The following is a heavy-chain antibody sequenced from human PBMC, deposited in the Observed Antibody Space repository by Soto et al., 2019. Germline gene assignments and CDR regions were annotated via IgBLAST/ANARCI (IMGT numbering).Heavy chain of an antibody. Sequence: ASVKVSCKASGYTFTGYYIHWVRQAPGQGLEWMGWINPNSGGTNYAQKFQGWVTMTRDTSISTTYMELSRLRSDDTAVYFCVRDGGMATVPTLDFDYWGQGTLVTVSS. V-gene: IGHV1-2*04. D-gene: IGHD4-4*01. CDR2: INPNSGGT. CDR1: GYTFTGYY. J-gene: IGHJ4*02. CDR3: VRDGGMATVPTLDFDY.